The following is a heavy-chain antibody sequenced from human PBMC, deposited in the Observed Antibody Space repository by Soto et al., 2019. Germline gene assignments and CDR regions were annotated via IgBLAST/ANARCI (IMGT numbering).Heavy chain of an antibody. CDR1: GYTFTSYD. J-gene: IGHJ5*02. Sequence: ASVKVSCKASGYTFTSYDINWVRQATGQGLEWMGWMNPNSGNTGYAQKFQGRVTMTRNTSISRASMELSSLRSEDTAVYYFASSRYSSSWYRETRNNWFDPWGQGTLVTVSS. D-gene: IGHD6-13*01. CDR3: ASSRYSSSWYRETRNNWFDP. CDR2: MNPNSGNT. V-gene: IGHV1-8*01.